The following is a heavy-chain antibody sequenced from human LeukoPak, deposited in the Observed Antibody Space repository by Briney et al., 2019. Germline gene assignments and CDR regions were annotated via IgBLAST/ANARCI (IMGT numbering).Heavy chain of an antibody. D-gene: IGHD6-13*01. CDR2: MNPNSGNT. CDR3: ARGRRVGSWYFLNYYYYMDV. V-gene: IGHV1-8*03. J-gene: IGHJ6*03. CDR1: GYTFTSYG. Sequence: ASVKVSCKASGYTFTSYGISWVRQATGQGLEWMGWMNPNSGNTGYAQKFQGRVTITRNTSISTAYMELSSLRSEDTAVYYCARGRRVGSWYFLNYYYYMDVWGKGTTVTVSS.